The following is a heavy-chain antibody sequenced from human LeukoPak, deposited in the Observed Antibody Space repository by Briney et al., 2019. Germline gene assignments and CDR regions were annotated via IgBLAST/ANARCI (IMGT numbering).Heavy chain of an antibody. J-gene: IGHJ5*02. CDR1: GYTLTELP. D-gene: IGHD3-22*01. CDR3: ATDRDYYDSSGYSPFDP. Sequence: GASVKVSCKVSGYTLTELPMHWVRQAPGKGLEWMGGFDPEDGETIYAQKFQGRVTMTEDTSTDTAYMELSSLRSEDTAVYYCATDRDYYDSSGYSPFDPWGQGTLVTVSS. CDR2: FDPEDGET. V-gene: IGHV1-24*01.